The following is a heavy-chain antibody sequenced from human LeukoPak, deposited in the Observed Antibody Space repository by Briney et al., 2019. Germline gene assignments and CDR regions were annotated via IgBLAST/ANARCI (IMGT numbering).Heavy chain of an antibody. CDR2: ISGSGGST. Sequence: GGSLRLSCAASGFTFSSYAMSWVRQAPGKGLEWVSAISGSGGSTYYADSVKGRFTISRDNSKNTLYLRMNSLRAEDTAVYYCAKEETTHSLYCVGTCYIFDYWGQGTLVTVSS. J-gene: IGHJ4*02. V-gene: IGHV3-23*01. CDR1: GFTFSSYA. CDR3: AKEETTHSLYCVGTCYIFDY. D-gene: IGHD2-21*01.